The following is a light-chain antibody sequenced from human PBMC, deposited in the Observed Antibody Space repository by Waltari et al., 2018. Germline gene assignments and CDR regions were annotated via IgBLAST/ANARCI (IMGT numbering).Light chain of an antibody. V-gene: IGKV3-11*01. J-gene: IGKJ4*01. CDR1: QSVGTY. Sequence: EIVLTQSPATLSLSPGERATLSCRASQSVGTYLAWYQQKPGQAPRHPTSYASYRASGIPARFSGSGSGTDFTLTISSLEPEDFAIYYCQQRTDWPPLTFGGGTKVEIK. CDR3: QQRTDWPPLT. CDR2: YAS.